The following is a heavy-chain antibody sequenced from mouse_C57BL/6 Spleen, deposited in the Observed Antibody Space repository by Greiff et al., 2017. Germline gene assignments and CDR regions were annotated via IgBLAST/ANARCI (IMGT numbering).Heavy chain of an antibody. CDR2: ISDGGSYT. Sequence: EVKLMESGGGLVKPGGSLKLSCAASGFTFSSYAMSWVRQTPEKRLEWVATISDGGSYTYYPDNVKGRFTISRDNAKNNLYLQMSHLKSEDTAMYYCANHYYGKGGNAMDYWGQGTSVTVSS. D-gene: IGHD1-1*01. J-gene: IGHJ4*01. CDR3: ANHYYGKGGNAMDY. V-gene: IGHV5-4*03. CDR1: GFTFSSYA.